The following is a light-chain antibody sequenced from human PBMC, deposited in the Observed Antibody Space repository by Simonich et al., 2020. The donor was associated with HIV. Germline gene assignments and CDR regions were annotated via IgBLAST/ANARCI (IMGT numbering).Light chain of an antibody. J-gene: IGKJ4*01. CDR3: QQASSFPRT. CDR2: AAS. V-gene: IGKV1-12*01. CDR1: PGISSW. Sequence: DIQMTQSPSSVSASVGDRVTITCRASPGISSWLAWYQQKPGKAPKLLSYAASNLQSGVPSRISGSGAGTCCTLTSSRLQPEDFAIYYCQQASSFPRTFGGGTKVEIK.